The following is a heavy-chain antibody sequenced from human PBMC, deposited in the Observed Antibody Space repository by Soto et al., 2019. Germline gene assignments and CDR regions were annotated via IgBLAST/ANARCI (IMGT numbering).Heavy chain of an antibody. V-gene: IGHV3-30*18. CDR1: GFTFSSYG. CDR2: ISYDGSNK. Sequence: QVQLVESGGGVVQPGRSLRLSCAASGFTFSSYGMHWVRQAPGKGLEWVAVISYDGSNKYYADSVKGRFTISRDNSKNTLNLQMNSLRAEDTAMYYCAKEVGDCSSTSCRLFYYYYYGMDVWGQGTTVTVSS. CDR3: AKEVGDCSSTSCRLFYYYYYGMDV. J-gene: IGHJ6*02. D-gene: IGHD2-2*01.